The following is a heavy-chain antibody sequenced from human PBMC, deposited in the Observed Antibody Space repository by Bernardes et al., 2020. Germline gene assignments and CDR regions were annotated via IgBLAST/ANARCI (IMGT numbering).Heavy chain of an antibody. D-gene: IGHD3-3*01. Sequence: SETLSLTCGVYGVSFSGYYWSWIRQSPGKGLECIGEINHSGSTNYNPSLKSRVSISIDTSKSQFSLKLSSVTAADTAVYYCARGGKSGSKVPSYVFWREYETQRRNNYYSAMDVWGKGTTVTVSS. CDR2: INHSGST. J-gene: IGHJ6*04. CDR3: ARGGKSGSKVPSYVFWREYETQRRNNYYSAMDV. V-gene: IGHV4-34*01. CDR1: GVSFSGYY.